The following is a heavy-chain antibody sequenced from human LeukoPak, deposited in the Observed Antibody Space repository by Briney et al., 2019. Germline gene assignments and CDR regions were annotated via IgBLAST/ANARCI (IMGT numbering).Heavy chain of an antibody. D-gene: IGHD3-10*01. Sequence: SQTLSLTCTVSGVSISSGGYYWGWIRQHPGKGLEWIVYIYYSGSTYYNPSLESQITISVDTSKNQFSLKLSSVTAADTAVYYCASHLWFEKYFDYWGQGTLVTVSS. J-gene: IGHJ4*02. CDR2: IYYSGST. CDR1: GVSISSGGYY. CDR3: ASHLWFEKYFDY. V-gene: IGHV4-31*01.